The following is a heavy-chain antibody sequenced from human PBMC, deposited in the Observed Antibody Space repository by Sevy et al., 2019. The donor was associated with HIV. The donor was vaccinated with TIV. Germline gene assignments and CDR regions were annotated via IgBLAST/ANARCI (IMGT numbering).Heavy chain of an antibody. Sequence: GGSLRLSCAASGFTFSNYGMHWIRQAPGKGLEWVSSISISGRMISYADSVKGRFTISRDNAKNSLYLQMSSLRADDTAVYYCAREDGGVRGVYVYWGQGTLVTVSS. CDR2: ISISGRMI. V-gene: IGHV3-11*01. CDR3: AREDGGVRGVYVY. CDR1: GFTFSNYG. J-gene: IGHJ4*02. D-gene: IGHD3-10*01.